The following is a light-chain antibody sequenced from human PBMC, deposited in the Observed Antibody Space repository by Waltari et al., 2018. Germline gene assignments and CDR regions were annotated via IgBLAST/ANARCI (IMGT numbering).Light chain of an antibody. J-gene: IGLJ3*02. CDR1: SVNIGTPYD. Sequence: ATGQRVTISCTGSSVNIGTPYDVHWYQQVPGTAPKLLMYGNSNRPSGVPDRFSGSKSGTSASLTITGLQAEDEADYYCQSYDSSLRGSRVFGGGNKLTVL. V-gene: IGLV1-40*01. CDR2: GNS. CDR3: QSYDSSLRGSRV.